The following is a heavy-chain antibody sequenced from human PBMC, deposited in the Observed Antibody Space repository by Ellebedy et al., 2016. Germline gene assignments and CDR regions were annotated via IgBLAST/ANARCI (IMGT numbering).Heavy chain of an antibody. V-gene: IGHV3-21*01. J-gene: IGHJ4*01. Sequence: GESLKISCAASGFSFTNAWMNWVRQAPGKGLEWVSSISSSSTYINYADSVRGRFTISRDNGKNSLYLQMNNLRVDDTAVYYCAREIPGGTTDLDYWGQGTQVIVSS. CDR2: ISSSSTYI. CDR3: AREIPGGTTDLDY. D-gene: IGHD1-26*01. CDR1: GFSFTNAW.